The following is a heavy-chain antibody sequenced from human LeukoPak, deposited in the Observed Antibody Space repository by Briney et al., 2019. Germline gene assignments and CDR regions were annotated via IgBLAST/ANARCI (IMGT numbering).Heavy chain of an antibody. D-gene: IGHD2-2*01. CDR1: GYTFTGYH. CDR2: VNPNSGDT. Sequence: ASVKVSCKASGYTFTGYHMHWVRQAPGQGLEWMGRVNPNSGDTNYAQKFQGRVAMTRDTSISTAFMELTRLRSDDTAVYYCARDYCSSTSCLFDYWGQGTLVTVSS. J-gene: IGHJ4*02. V-gene: IGHV1-2*06. CDR3: ARDYCSSTSCLFDY.